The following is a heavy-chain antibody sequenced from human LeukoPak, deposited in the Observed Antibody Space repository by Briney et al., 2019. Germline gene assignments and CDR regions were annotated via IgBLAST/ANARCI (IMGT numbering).Heavy chain of an antibody. D-gene: IGHD1-26*01. CDR2: IYYSGST. J-gene: IGHJ5*02. CDR3: ARRGRSYGDNWLDA. V-gene: IGHV4-59*08. CDR1: GGSTIGYY. Sequence: SETLSLTCTVSGGSTIGYYWSWIWQSPGKGLEWIGYIYYSGSTNYNPSLKSRVAMSVDMSKNQFSLKVTSVTAADTAVYYCARRGRSYGDNWLDAWGQGILVTVSS.